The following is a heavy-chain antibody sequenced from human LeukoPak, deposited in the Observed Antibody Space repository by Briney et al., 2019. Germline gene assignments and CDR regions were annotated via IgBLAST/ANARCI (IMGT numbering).Heavy chain of an antibody. CDR2: IWFDGSYK. V-gene: IGHV3-33*01. CDR3: ARFGTSSGTVITRNNWFDP. CDR1: GFTFSSYG. D-gene: IGHD4-23*01. J-gene: IGHJ5*02. Sequence: GGSLRLSCAASGFTFSSYGMHWVRQAPGEGLEWVALIWFDGSYKYYADSVKGRFTISRDNSKNTLSLQLNSLRAEDTAVYYCARFGTSSGTVITRNNWFDPWGQGTLATVSS.